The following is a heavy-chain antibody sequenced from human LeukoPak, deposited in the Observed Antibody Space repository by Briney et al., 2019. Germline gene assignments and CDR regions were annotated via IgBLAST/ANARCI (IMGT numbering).Heavy chain of an antibody. CDR1: GGSISSYY. J-gene: IGHJ3*02. V-gene: IGHV4-59*01. D-gene: IGHD3-3*01. CDR2: IYYSGST. CDR3: ARGRFLDAFDI. Sequence: TSETLSLTCTVSGGSISSYYWSWIRQPPGKGLEWIGYIYYSGSTKYKPSLKSRVTISADTSKNQFSLKLSSVTAADTAVYYCARGRFLDAFDIWGQGTMVTVSS.